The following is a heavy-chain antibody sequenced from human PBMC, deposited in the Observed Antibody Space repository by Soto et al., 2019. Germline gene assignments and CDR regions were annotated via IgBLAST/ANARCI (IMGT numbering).Heavy chain of an antibody. D-gene: IGHD3-10*01. V-gene: IGHV3-23*01. CDR2: ITDPGGDA. CDR1: GLTFGSRA. CDR3: ARGSTDSYPGSRIFDF. Sequence: GGSLRLSCVASGLTFGSRAMTWGRKAPGEGLQWVSTITDPGGDAKSADSVRVRFVISRDNSQKTLYLQITSLTAEDSAMYYCARGSTDSYPGSRIFDFWGRGTLVTVSS. J-gene: IGHJ4*02.